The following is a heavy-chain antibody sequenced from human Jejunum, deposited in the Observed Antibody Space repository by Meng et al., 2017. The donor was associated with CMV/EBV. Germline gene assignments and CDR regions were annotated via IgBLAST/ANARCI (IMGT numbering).Heavy chain of an antibody. V-gene: IGHV3-13*01. J-gene: IGHJ6*02. CDR3: SRVHPYYFGMDV. CDR2: IGVAGDT. CDR1: GFNIAKFG. Sequence: CEVSGFNIAKFGMHWVRQTTGKGLEWVSTIGVAGDTYYIGSVKGRFTISRETAKNSLYLQMNSLRAGDTAVYYCSRVHPYYFGMDVWGQGTTVTVSS.